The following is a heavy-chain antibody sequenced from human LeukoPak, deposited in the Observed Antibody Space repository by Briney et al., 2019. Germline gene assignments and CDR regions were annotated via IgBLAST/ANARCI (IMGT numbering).Heavy chain of an antibody. D-gene: IGHD2-2*01. J-gene: IGHJ6*03. CDR1: GSTFSIYA. V-gene: IGHV3-23*01. CDR2: IRVSGGST. Sequence: PGGSLRLSCAASGSTFSIYAMSGARQAPGRGREGVSAIRVSGGSTYHAASVKGRFTISRDNSKNTLYLQMNSLRAKATVVYYCANRKTSGGYYYYMDVWGKGTTVTVSS. CDR3: ANRKTSGGYYYYMDV.